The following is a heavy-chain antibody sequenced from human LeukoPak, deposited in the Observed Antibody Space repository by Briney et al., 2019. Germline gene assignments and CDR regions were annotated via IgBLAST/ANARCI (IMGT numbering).Heavy chain of an antibody. CDR1: GFTSSNYN. CDR2: ITLSSSTI. V-gene: IGHV3-48*01. Sequence: GGSLRLSCAASGFTSSNYNMNWVRQAPGKGLEWVSYITLSSSTIYYADSVKGRFTISRDNAKNSLSLQMNSLRAEDTAVYYCARETPQSSSWTAFDYWGQGTLVTVSS. J-gene: IGHJ4*02. D-gene: IGHD6-13*01. CDR3: ARETPQSSSWTAFDY.